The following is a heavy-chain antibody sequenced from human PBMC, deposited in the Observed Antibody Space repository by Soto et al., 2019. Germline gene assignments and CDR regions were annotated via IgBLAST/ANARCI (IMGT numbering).Heavy chain of an antibody. D-gene: IGHD3-3*01. J-gene: IGHJ6*02. Sequence: ASVKVSCKASGGTFSSYAISWVRQAPGQGLEWMGGIIPIFGTANYAQKFQGRVTITADESTSTAYMELSSLRSEDTAVYYCANPREPYYDFWSGYYYYSYGMDVWGQGTTVTVSS. CDR1: GGTFSSYA. V-gene: IGHV1-69*13. CDR2: IIPIFGTA. CDR3: ANPREPYYDFWSGYYYYSYGMDV.